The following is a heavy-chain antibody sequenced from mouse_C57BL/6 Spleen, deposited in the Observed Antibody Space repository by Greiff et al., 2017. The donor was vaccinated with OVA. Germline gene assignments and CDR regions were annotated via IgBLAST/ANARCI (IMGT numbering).Heavy chain of an antibody. CDR2: IYPGNSDT. CDR1: GYTFTSYW. J-gene: IGHJ2*01. Sequence: VQLQQSGTVLARPGASVKMSCKTSGYTFTSYWMHWVKQRPGQGLEWIGAIYPGNSDTSYNQKFKGKAKLTAVTSASTAYMELSSLTNEDAAVYYCYYYGSSSFDYWGQGTTLTVSS. V-gene: IGHV1-5*01. CDR3: YYYGSSSFDY. D-gene: IGHD1-1*01.